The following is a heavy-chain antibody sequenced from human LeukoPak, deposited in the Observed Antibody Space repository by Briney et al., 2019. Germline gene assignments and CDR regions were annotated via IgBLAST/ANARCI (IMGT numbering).Heavy chain of an antibody. D-gene: IGHD3-3*01. V-gene: IGHV3-30*18. CDR2: ISRHGSNK. CDR3: AKDLILYYDFWSGYSAKPWDGTGYGMDV. J-gene: IGHJ6*02. CDR1: GFTFSSFG. Sequence: GRSLRLSCAASGFTFSSFGMHRVRQAPGKGLEWVAFISRHGSNKYYADSVKGRFTISRDNSKNTLYLQMNSLRAEDTAVYYCAKDLILYYDFWSGYSAKPWDGTGYGMDVWGQGTTVTVSS.